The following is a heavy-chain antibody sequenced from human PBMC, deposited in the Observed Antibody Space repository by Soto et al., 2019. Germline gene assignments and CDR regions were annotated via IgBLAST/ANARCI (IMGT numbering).Heavy chain of an antibody. V-gene: IGHV4-34*01. CDR3: ARGGGWYSFVYYYYMDV. CDR2: INHSGST. J-gene: IGHJ6*03. Sequence: SETLSLTCAVYGVSFSGYYWSWIRQPPGKGLEWIGEINHSGSTNYNPSLKSRVTISVDTSKNQFSLKLSSVTAADTAVYYCARGGGWYSFVYYYYMDVWGKGTTVTVSS. D-gene: IGHD6-19*01. CDR1: GVSFSGYY.